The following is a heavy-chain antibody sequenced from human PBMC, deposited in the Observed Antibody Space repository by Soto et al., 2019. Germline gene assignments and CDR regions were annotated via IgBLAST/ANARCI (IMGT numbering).Heavy chain of an antibody. CDR2: ISYDGSNK. D-gene: IGHD6-13*01. J-gene: IGHJ3*02. V-gene: IGHV3-30-3*01. Sequence: PVGSLRLSCAASGFTFSSYAMHWVRQAPGKGLEWVAVISYDGSNKYYADSVKGRFTISRDNSKNTLYLQMNSLRAEDTAVYYCARDALPPYSSSWYGAFDIWGQGTMVTVSS. CDR3: ARDALPPYSSSWYGAFDI. CDR1: GFTFSSYA.